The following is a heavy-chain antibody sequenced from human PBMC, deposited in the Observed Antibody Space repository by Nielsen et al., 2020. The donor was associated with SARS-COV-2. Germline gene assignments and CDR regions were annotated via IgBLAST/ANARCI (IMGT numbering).Heavy chain of an antibody. D-gene: IGHD6-6*01. CDR3: ARDQVGSSAGYFDY. CDR1: GFTFSSYA. V-gene: IGHV3-30-3*01. CDR2: ISYDGSNK. J-gene: IGHJ4*02. Sequence: GESLKISCAASGFTFSSYAMHWVRQAPGKGLEWVALISYDGSNKYYADSVKGRFTISRDNSKNTLYLQMNSLRAEDTAVYYCARDQVGSSAGYFDYWGQGTLVTVSS.